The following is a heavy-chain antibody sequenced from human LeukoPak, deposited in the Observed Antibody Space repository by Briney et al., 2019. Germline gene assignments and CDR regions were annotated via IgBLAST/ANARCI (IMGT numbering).Heavy chain of an antibody. CDR3: LRETWGGNRGSWSRQFAD. Sequence: GGSLRLSCAASVFTLREYLMGWVPEPPGKGLEWGADIRVNGSTTYSVASLKGRFTISRDNARHSLYLQMNSLRAEDTALYYCLRETWGGNRGSWSRQFADWGQGTLVTVSS. CDR2: IRVNGSTT. D-gene: IGHD6-13*01. CDR1: VFTLREYL. J-gene: IGHJ4*02. V-gene: IGHV3-7*01.